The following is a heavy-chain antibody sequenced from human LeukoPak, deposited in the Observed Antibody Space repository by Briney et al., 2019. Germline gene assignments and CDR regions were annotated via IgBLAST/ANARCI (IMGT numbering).Heavy chain of an antibody. D-gene: IGHD3-22*01. J-gene: IGHJ4*02. CDR3: ARARFDYYDSSGGKDY. Sequence: GGSLRLSCAASGFTFSNYWMHWVRQAPGKGLVWVSRINSDGSSTTYADSVKGRIAISRDNAKNTLYLQMNSLRVEDTAVYYCARARFDYYDSSGGKDYWGQGTLVTVSS. CDR2: INSDGSST. V-gene: IGHV3-74*01. CDR1: GFTFSNYW.